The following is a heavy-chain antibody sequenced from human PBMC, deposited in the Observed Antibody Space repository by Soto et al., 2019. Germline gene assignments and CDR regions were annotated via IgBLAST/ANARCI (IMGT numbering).Heavy chain of an antibody. CDR2: LYDVDGS. CDR3: ATWHEREHAYDV. J-gene: IGHJ3*01. D-gene: IGHD1-1*01. V-gene: IGHV3-53*01. Sequence: DVQLVESGGGLMQPGESLRRYCAASGLTVSGKKYVAWVRQAPGKGLEWVSALYDVDGSFYADSVKGRFTTSSDSAKTTVYLQINGLGRDDTAVYYCATWHEREHAYDVWGQGTTVTVSS. CDR1: GLTVSGKKY.